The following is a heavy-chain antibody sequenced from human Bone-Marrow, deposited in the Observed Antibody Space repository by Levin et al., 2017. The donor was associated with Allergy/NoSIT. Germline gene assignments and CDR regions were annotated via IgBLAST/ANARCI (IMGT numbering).Heavy chain of an antibody. V-gene: IGHV1-18*01. D-gene: IGHD2-15*01. CDR1: GYTFNSYG. J-gene: IGHJ5*02. Sequence: RASVKVSCKASGYTFNSYGITWVRQAPGQGLEWMGWISAYNGDTNYAQKLQGRVTMTTDTSTSTAYMELRSLRSDDTAVYYCARERGYCSAGDCYSAAHWSDPWGQGTLVTVSS. CDR3: ARERGYCSAGDCYSAAHWSDP. CDR2: ISAYNGDT.